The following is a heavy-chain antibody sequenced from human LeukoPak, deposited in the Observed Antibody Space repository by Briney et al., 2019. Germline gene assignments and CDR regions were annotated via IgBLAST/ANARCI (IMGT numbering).Heavy chain of an antibody. V-gene: IGHV4-59*11. D-gene: IGHD6-13*01. CDR1: GASISPLY. Sequence: SETLSLTCTVSGASISPLYWSWIRQAPGKALEFIGYIYDSGAANYNPSLKSRVTLSVDTSKNQFSLKLTSVTAADTAVYYCARGGVAAKYYFDYWGQGILDTVSS. CDR2: IYDSGAA. CDR3: ARGGVAAKYYFDY. J-gene: IGHJ4*02.